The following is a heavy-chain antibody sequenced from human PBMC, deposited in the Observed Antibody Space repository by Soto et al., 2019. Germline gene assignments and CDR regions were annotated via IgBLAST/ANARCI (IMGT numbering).Heavy chain of an antibody. CDR1: GGSISSINW. J-gene: IGHJ6*02. D-gene: IGHD3-10*01. Sequence: SETLSLTCAVSGGSISSINWWSWVRQPPGKGLEWIGEIYHSGSTNYNPSLKSRVTISVDKSKNQFSLKLSSVTAADTAVYYCARVGYYGSGSYYTLHPYYYYYGMDVWGQGTTVTVSS. CDR2: IYHSGST. V-gene: IGHV4-4*02. CDR3: ARVGYYGSGSYYTLHPYYYYYGMDV.